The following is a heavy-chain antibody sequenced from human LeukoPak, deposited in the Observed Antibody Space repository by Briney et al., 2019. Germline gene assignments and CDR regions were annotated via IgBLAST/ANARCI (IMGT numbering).Heavy chain of an antibody. CDR2: INPNSGER. CDR1: GYTFTDYF. J-gene: IGHJ4*02. Sequence: ATVKVSCTASGYTFTDYFMHWVRQAPGQGLEWMGCINPNSGERKYAQKFQGRVPLSRDTSNSTAHMELSSLRSEDTAVYYCATAGTSFDSWGQGTLVTVSS. D-gene: IGHD6-13*01. CDR3: ATAGTSFDS. V-gene: IGHV1-2*02.